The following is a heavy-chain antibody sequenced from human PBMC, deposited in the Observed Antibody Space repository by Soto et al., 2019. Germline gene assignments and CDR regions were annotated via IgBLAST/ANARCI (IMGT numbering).Heavy chain of an antibody. V-gene: IGHV1-18*01. Sequence: GASVKVSWKGSGYTFSSSGIAWVRQAPGQGLEWMGWISAYTGNTNYAQMLQGRVTMTTDTSTSTAYMELRSLTSVDTAVYYGAREPRRGKGAFDYWEQGTLVTVSS. CDR1: GYTFSSSG. J-gene: IGHJ4*02. CDR2: ISAYTGNT. D-gene: IGHD3-16*01. CDR3: AREPRRGKGAFDY.